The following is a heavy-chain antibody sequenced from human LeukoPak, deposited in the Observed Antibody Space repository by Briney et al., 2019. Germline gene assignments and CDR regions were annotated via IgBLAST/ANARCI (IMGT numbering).Heavy chain of an antibody. Sequence: GGSLRLSCAASGFTFSSYGMHWVREAPGKGLEWGAFIRYDGSNKYYADSVKGRFTISRDNSKNTLYLQMNSLRAEDTAVYYCAKESFPYGSGSYYHFDYWGQGTLVTVSS. V-gene: IGHV3-30*02. CDR2: IRYDGSNK. J-gene: IGHJ4*02. CDR3: AKESFPYGSGSYYHFDY. CDR1: GFTFSSYG. D-gene: IGHD3-10*01.